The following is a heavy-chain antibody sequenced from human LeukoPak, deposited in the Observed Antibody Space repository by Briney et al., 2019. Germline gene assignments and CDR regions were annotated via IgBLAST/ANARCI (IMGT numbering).Heavy chain of an antibody. CDR3: ARDSGSASWAYS. CDR1: GISVSENY. CDR2: VHRDGSI. J-gene: IGHJ4*02. Sequence: GGSLRRSCAASGISVSENYMSWVRQAPGKGLEWVCVVHRDGSIEYADSVKGRFTISRDIAENTLSLQMNSLRVEDTAVYYCARDSGSASWAYSWGQGTLVTVSS. V-gene: IGHV3-66*02. D-gene: IGHD2-15*01.